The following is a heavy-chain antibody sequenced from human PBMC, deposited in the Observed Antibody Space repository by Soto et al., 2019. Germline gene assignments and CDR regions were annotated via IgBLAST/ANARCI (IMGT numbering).Heavy chain of an antibody. CDR2: ISVSGVTI. V-gene: IGHV3-23*01. CDR1: GFTFRKYV. D-gene: IGHD1-26*01. J-gene: IGHJ3*02. Sequence: PGGSLRLSCPASGFTFRKYVMTCVRQAAGRGLEWVSAISVSGVTIYYADSVKGRFTISRDNSKNTLYLQMNSLRVEDTAVYYCAKDRIVGATRAFAFDIWGQATMVTVSS. CDR3: AKDRIVGATRAFAFDI.